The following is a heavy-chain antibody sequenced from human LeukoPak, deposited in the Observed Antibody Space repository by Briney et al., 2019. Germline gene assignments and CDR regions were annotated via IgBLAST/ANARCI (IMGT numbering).Heavy chain of an antibody. V-gene: IGHV4-34*01. CDR1: GGSFSDYY. Sequence: PSETLSLTCAVYGGSFSDYYWRWIRQPPGKGLEWIGEINHSGGTNYNPSLKSRVSMSVDTSNNQFSLRLNSVTAADTAVYYCARSVAGNDFWGQGTLVTVSS. J-gene: IGHJ4*02. D-gene: IGHD6-19*01. CDR2: INHSGGT. CDR3: ARSVAGNDF.